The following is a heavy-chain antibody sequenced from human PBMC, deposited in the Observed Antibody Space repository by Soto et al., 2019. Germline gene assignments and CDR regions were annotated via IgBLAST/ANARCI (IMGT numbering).Heavy chain of an antibody. D-gene: IGHD4-17*01. CDR3: AKHDYGDPTPGPIFDY. Sequence: EVQLLESGGGLVQPGGSLRLSCAASGFTFSSYAMIWVRQAPGKGLEWVSAISGSGGSTYYADSVKGRFTISRDNSKNTLYLQMNSLRAEDTAVYYCAKHDYGDPTPGPIFDYWGQGTLVTVSS. CDR1: GFTFSSYA. J-gene: IGHJ4*02. V-gene: IGHV3-23*01. CDR2: ISGSGGST.